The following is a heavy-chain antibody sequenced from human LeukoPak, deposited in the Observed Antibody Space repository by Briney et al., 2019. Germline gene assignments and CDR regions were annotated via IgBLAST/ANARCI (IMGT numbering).Heavy chain of an antibody. D-gene: IGHD6-19*01. CDR2: IYYSGST. CDR1: GGSISSSSYY. Sequence: SETLSLTCTVSGGSISSSSYYWGWIRQPPGKGLEWIGSIYYSGSTYYNPSLNSRVTISVDTSKNQFSLKLSSVTAADTAVYYCARRAYSSGWYTFDYWGQGTLVTVSS. V-gene: IGHV4-39*01. J-gene: IGHJ4*02. CDR3: ARRAYSSGWYTFDY.